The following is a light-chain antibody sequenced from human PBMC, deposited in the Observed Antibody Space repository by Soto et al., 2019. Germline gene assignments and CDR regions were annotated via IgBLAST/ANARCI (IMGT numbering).Light chain of an antibody. V-gene: IGLV2-11*01. CDR1: SSDVGGYNY. Sequence: QSALTQPRSVSGSPGQSVTISCTGTSSDVGGYNYVSWYQQHPGKAPKLMIYDVSKRPSGVPDRFSGSKSGNTASLTISGLQAEDESDYYCCSDAGSYTSYVVFGGGTKLTVL. CDR2: DVS. CDR3: CSDAGSYTSYVV. J-gene: IGLJ2*01.